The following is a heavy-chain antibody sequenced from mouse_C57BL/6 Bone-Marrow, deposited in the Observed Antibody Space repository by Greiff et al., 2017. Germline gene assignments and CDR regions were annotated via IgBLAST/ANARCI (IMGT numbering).Heavy chain of an antibody. CDR2: ISDGGSYT. CDR1: GFTFSSYA. D-gene: IGHD1-1*01. V-gene: IGHV5-4*03. Sequence: EVKLMESGGGLVKPGGSLKLSCAASGFTFSSYAMSWVRQTPEKRLEWVATISDGGSYTYYPDNVKGRFTISRDNAKNNLYLQMSHLKSEDTAMYYCASDRVGYAMDYWGQGTSGTVSS. J-gene: IGHJ4*01. CDR3: ASDRVGYAMDY.